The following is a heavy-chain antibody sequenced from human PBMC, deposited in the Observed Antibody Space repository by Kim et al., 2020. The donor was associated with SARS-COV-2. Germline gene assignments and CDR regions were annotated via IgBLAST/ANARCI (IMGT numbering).Heavy chain of an antibody. CDR2: ISYDGSNK. V-gene: IGHV3-30*04. D-gene: IGHD3-10*01. Sequence: GGSLRLSCAASGFTFSSYAMHWVRQAPGKGLEWVAVISYDGSNKYYVDSVKGRFTISRDNSKNTLYLQMNSLRAEDTAVYYCAREVPVQGVSGAFDYWGQGTLVTVSS. J-gene: IGHJ4*02. CDR1: GFTFSSYA. CDR3: AREVPVQGVSGAFDY.